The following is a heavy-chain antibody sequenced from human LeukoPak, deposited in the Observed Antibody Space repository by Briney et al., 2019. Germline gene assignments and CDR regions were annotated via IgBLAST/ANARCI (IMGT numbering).Heavy chain of an antibody. Sequence: TSETLSLTCAVPGYSISSGYYWGWIRQPPGKGLEWIGSIYHSGSTYYNPSLKSRVTISVDTSKNQFSLKLSSVTAADTAVYYCARLPYCSSTSCYMAFDYWGQGTLVTVSS. V-gene: IGHV4-38-2*01. J-gene: IGHJ4*02. CDR2: IYHSGST. CDR1: GYSISSGYY. CDR3: ARLPYCSSTSCYMAFDY. D-gene: IGHD2-2*02.